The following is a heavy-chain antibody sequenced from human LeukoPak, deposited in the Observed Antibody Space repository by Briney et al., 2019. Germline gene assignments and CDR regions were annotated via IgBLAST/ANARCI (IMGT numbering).Heavy chain of an antibody. J-gene: IGHJ4*02. D-gene: IGHD2-21*01. CDR1: GGSISGYH. CDR2: IYYNGDT. V-gene: IGHV4-59*08. Sequence: SEALSLTCVVSGGSISGYHWGWVRQPPGKGLEYISFIYYNGDTDYNPSRKSRVTMSVDTSKNQFSLKLSSVTAADTAVYYCARLGDCGHDCYSHDYWGQGTLVTVSS. CDR3: ARLGDCGHDCYSHDY.